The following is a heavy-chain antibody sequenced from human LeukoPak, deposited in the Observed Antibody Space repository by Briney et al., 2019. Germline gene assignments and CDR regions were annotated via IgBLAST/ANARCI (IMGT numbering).Heavy chain of an antibody. J-gene: IGHJ4*02. D-gene: IGHD6-19*01. V-gene: IGHV3-7*01. CDR3: VKQAGVY. CDR2: IKGDGSEK. Sequence: GGSLKLSCAASGFTISNLWMTWVRQAPGKGLECVANIKGDGSEKNYVDSVKGRFTISRDDAKNSLYLQMNSLRAEDTAVYYCVKQAGVYWGQGTLVTVSS. CDR1: GFTISNLW.